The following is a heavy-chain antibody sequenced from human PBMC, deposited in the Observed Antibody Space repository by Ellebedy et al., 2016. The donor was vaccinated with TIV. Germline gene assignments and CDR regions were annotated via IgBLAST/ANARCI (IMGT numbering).Heavy chain of an antibody. V-gene: IGHV3-9*01. D-gene: IGHD2-21*02. CDR2: ISWNSGSI. J-gene: IGHJ4*02. CDR1: GFTFDDYA. Sequence: GGSLRLXXAASGFTFDDYAMHWVRQAPGKGLEWVSGISWNSGSIGYADSVKGRFTISRDNAKNSLYLQMNSLRAEDTALYYCAKAVGLGVVVVTAAGGYFDYWGQGTLVTVSS. CDR3: AKAVGLGVVVVTAAGGYFDY.